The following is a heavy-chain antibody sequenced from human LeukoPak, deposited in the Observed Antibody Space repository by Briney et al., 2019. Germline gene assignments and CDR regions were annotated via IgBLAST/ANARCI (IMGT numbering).Heavy chain of an antibody. D-gene: IGHD5-12*01. CDR3: AGGSGFVIDC. V-gene: IGHV3-7*01. J-gene: IGHJ4*02. CDR2: IKQVGSET. CDR1: GFTFSSYG. Sequence: PGGSLRLSCAASGFTFSSYGMNWGPQAPGKGLEGGANIKQVGSETYYVDSVKGRFTISRDNAQTSLFLQLNSLRVEDTAVYYCAGGSGFVIDCWGQGTLVTVSS.